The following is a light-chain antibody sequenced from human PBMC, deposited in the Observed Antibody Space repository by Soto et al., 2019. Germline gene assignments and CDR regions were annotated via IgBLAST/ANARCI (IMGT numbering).Light chain of an antibody. Sequence: EIVLTQSPGTLSLSPGERATLSCRASQSVSNSYLAWYQQKPGQAPRLLIYHASSRATGIPDMFSGGGSGEDFALTISRLEPEDFAVYYCQQYSSSPVTFGQGTKLEIK. CDR1: QSVSNSY. V-gene: IGKV3-20*01. J-gene: IGKJ2*01. CDR3: QQYSSSPVT. CDR2: HAS.